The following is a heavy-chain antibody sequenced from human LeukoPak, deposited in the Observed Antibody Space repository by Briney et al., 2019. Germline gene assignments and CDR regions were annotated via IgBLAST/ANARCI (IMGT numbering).Heavy chain of an antibody. D-gene: IGHD2-2*02. CDR3: ARSYCSSTSCYIYWFDP. Sequence: SETLSLTCAVYGGSFSGYYWSWIRQPPGKGLEWIGEINHSGSTNYNPSLKSRVTISVDTSKNQFSLKLSSVTAADTAVYYCARSYCSSTSCYIYWFDPWGQGTLVTVPS. V-gene: IGHV4-34*01. J-gene: IGHJ5*02. CDR1: GGSFSGYY. CDR2: INHSGST.